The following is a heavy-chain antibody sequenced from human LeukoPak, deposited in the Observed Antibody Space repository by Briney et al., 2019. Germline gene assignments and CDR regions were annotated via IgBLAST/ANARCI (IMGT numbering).Heavy chain of an antibody. Sequence: GRSLRLSCAASGFTLSNSGMHWVRQAPGKGLEWVSAISGSGGSTYYADSVKGRFTISRDNSKNTLYLQMNSLRAEDTAVYYCAKDESNVVVSLLDYWGQGTLVTVSS. CDR3: AKDESNVVVSLLDY. CDR2: ISGSGGST. CDR1: GFTLSNSG. V-gene: IGHV3-23*01. J-gene: IGHJ4*02. D-gene: IGHD2-2*01.